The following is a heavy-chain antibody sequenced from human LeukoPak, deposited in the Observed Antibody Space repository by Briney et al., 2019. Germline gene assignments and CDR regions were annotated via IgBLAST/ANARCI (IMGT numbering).Heavy chain of an antibody. Sequence: PSETLSLTCTVSGDSITDYYWSWIRQPPGKGLQWMGYIHYSGTTHYNPSLKRRVTMSVITSKNQFSLRLSSVTAADTAVYYCARGLDGQSEYWGQGTLVTVSS. CDR3: ARGLDGQSEY. J-gene: IGHJ4*02. V-gene: IGHV4-59*01. D-gene: IGHD4-17*01. CDR2: IHYSGTT. CDR1: GDSITDYY.